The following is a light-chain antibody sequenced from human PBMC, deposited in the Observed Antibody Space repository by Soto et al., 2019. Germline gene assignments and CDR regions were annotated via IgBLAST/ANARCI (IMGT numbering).Light chain of an antibody. V-gene: IGKV3-15*01. CDR1: QSVSSN. Sequence: EIVMTQAPSTLSVSTAQRATLSCRASQSVSSNLAWYQQKPGQAPRLLIYGASTRATGIPARFSGSGSGTEFTLTISSLQSEDFAVYYCQQYDNWPQTFGQGTKV. CDR2: GAS. J-gene: IGKJ1*01. CDR3: QQYDNWPQT.